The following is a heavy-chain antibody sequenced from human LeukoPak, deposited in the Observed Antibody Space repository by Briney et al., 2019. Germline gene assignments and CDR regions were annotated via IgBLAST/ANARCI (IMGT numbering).Heavy chain of an antibody. Sequence: SETLSLTCAVYGGSFSGYYWSWVRQPPGKGLEWIGEINHSGSTNYNPSLKSRVTISVDTSKNQFSLKLSSVTAADTAVYYCASEPFGSGGWFDPWGQGTLVTVSS. CDR3: ASEPFGSGGWFDP. J-gene: IGHJ5*02. D-gene: IGHD3-3*02. CDR1: GGSFSGYY. V-gene: IGHV4-34*01. CDR2: INHSGST.